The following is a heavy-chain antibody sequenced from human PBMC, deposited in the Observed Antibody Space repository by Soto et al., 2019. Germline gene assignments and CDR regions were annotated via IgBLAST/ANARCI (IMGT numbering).Heavy chain of an antibody. CDR1: GYSFTSLD. V-gene: IGHV1-8*01. CDR3: ARGVSAGVDY. Sequence: QVQLVQSGAEVREPGASVKVSCKASGYSFTSLDINWVRQTAGQGLEWMGWMQPSTGRTGYAQKFQGRVTMTRDTSINTAYMELTTLTSDDTAVYYCARGVSAGVDYWGKGTLVTVSS. CDR2: MQPSTGRT. J-gene: IGHJ4*02. D-gene: IGHD1-26*01.